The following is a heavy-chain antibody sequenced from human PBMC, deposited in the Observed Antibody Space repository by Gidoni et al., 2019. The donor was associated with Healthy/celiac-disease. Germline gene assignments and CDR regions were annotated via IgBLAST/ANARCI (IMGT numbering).Heavy chain of an antibody. CDR3: AKDPMSYDFWSGYLDY. J-gene: IGHJ4*02. CDR2: ISGSGGST. V-gene: IGHV3-23*01. D-gene: IGHD3-3*01. Sequence: EVQLLESGGGLVQPGGSLRLSCAASGFTFSSYAMSWVRQAPGKGLEWVSAISGSGGSTYYADSVKGRFTISRDNSKNTLYLQMNSLRAEDTAVYYCAKDPMSYDFWSGYLDYWGQGTLVTVSS. CDR1: GFTFSSYA.